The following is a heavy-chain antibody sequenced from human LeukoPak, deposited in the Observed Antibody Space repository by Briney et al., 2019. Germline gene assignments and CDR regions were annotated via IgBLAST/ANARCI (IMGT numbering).Heavy chain of an antibody. CDR2: IRNAGDGYTT. CDR3: VRNHRHWFDP. J-gene: IGHJ5*02. CDR1: GFSLSVHY. V-gene: IGHV3-72*01. Sequence: PGGSLRLSCAASGFSLSVHYIDWVRQAPGLGPELIGHIRNAGDGYTTEYAASVKGRFTVSRDDSKNSLYLQMNSLKPEDTAVYYCVRNHRHWFDPWGQGTLVTVSS.